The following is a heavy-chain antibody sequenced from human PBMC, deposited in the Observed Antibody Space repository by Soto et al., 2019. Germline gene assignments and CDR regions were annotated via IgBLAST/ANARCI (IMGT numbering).Heavy chain of an antibody. J-gene: IGHJ4*02. D-gene: IGHD3-22*01. CDR1: GGTFSSYA. Sequence: GASVKVSCKASGGTFSSYAISWVRQAPGQGLEWMGGIIPIFGTANYAQKFQGRVTITADKSTSTAYMELSSLRSEDTAVYYCARDLYDSSGYSFDYWGQGTLVTVSS. CDR3: ARDLYDSSGYSFDY. CDR2: IIPIFGTA. V-gene: IGHV1-69*06.